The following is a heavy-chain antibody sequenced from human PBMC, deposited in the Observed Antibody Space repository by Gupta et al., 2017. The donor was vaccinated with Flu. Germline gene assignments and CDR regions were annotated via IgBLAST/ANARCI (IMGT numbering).Heavy chain of an antibody. Sequence: QVQLQQWGAGLLKPSETLSLTCAVYGGSFSGYYWSWIRQPPGKGLEWIGEINHSGSTNYNPSLKSRVTISVDTSKNQFSLKLSSVTAADTAVYYCARGGPIYDYVWGSYRYFDYWGQGTLVTVSS. CDR1: GGSFSGYY. CDR2: INHSGST. CDR3: ARGGPIYDYVWGSYRYFDY. D-gene: IGHD3-16*02. J-gene: IGHJ4*02. V-gene: IGHV4-34*01.